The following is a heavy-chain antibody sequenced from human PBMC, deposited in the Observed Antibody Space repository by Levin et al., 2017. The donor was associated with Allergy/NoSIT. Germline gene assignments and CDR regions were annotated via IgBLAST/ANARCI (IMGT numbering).Heavy chain of an antibody. J-gene: IGHJ5*02. CDR1: GYSFTSYW. D-gene: IGHD3-10*01. Sequence: RGESLKISCKGSGYSFTSYWIGWVRQMPGKGLEWMGIIYPGDSDTRYSPSFQGQVTISADKSISTAYLQWSSLKASDTAMYYCARQPQLLWFGELSSWFDPWGQGTLVTVSS. CDR2: IYPGDSDT. V-gene: IGHV5-51*01. CDR3: ARQPQLLWFGELSSWFDP.